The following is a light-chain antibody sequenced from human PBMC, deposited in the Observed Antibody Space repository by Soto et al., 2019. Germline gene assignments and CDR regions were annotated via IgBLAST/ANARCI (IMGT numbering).Light chain of an antibody. Sequence: DTQMTQSPSTLSAYVGDRVTITCRASQSVNSWLAWYQQKPGRAPKLLIYSVSNLDSGVPSRFSGSGSGTEFTLTISSLQPDDFATYYCQQFSSYSRTFGQGTKVEMK. CDR3: QQFSSYSRT. J-gene: IGKJ1*01. CDR1: QSVNSW. CDR2: SVS. V-gene: IGKV1-5*01.